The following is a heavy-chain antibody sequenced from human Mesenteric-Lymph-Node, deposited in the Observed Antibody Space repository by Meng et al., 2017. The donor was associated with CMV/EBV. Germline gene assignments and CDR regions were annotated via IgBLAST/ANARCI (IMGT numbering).Heavy chain of an antibody. J-gene: IGHJ6*02. CDR3: ARMNSGKNSSGRYYYYYGMDV. Sequence: KISCKGSGYSFTSYWIGWVRQAPGQGLEWMGGIIPIFGTANYAQKFQGRVTITTDESTSTAYMELSSLRSEDTAVYYCARMNSGKNSSGRYYYYYGMDVWGQGTTVTVSS. CDR1: GYSFTSYW. V-gene: IGHV1-69*05. D-gene: IGHD6-6*01. CDR2: IIPIFGTA.